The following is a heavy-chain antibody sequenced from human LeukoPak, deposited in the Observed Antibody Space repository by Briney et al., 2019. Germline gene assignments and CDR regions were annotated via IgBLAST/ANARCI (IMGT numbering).Heavy chain of an antibody. CDR2: INPNSGGP. Sequence: ASVKVSCKASGYTFTGYYIHWVRQAPGQGLEWMGWINPNSGGPNYAQSFQGRVTMTRDTSISTAYMELSRLKSDDTAVYYCARAFETDWNDAEGDFFDCWGQGTLVTVSS. V-gene: IGHV1-2*02. D-gene: IGHD1-1*01. CDR3: ARAFETDWNDAEGDFFDC. J-gene: IGHJ4*02. CDR1: GYTFTGYY.